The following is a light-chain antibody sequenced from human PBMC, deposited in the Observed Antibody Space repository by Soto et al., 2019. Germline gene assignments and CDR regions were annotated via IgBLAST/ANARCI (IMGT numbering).Light chain of an antibody. J-gene: IGLJ1*01. CDR1: SSNIGNNY. CDR3: GTWDSSLSAYV. CDR2: ENN. V-gene: IGLV1-51*02. Sequence: QSVLTQPPSVSAAAGQKVTISCSGSSSNIGNNYVSWYQQLPGTAPKLLIYENNKRPSGIPDRFSGSKSGTSATLGITGLQTGDEADYNCGTWDSSLSAYVFGTETKVTVL.